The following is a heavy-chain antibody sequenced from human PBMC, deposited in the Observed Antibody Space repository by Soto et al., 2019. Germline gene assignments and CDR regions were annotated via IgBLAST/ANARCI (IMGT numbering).Heavy chain of an antibody. V-gene: IGHV4-4*02. D-gene: IGHD6-13*01. Sequence: TETLSPTSAVSGGSISSCNWRRWVRQPPGKGLEWIGEIYHSGSTNYTPSLKSRVTISVDKSKNQFSLKLSSVTAADTAVYYCARCIAAAGPIDYWGQGTLVTVS. CDR1: GGSISSCNW. CDR2: IYHSGST. J-gene: IGHJ4*02. CDR3: ARCIAAAGPIDY.